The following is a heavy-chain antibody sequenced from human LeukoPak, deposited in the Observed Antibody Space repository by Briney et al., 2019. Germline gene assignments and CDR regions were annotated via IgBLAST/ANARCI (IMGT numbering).Heavy chain of an antibody. CDR1: GFSFSSYA. Sequence: GGSLRLSRTASGFSFSSYAMRWVRQAPGQGLEWVSGISGNAYYTDYADSVKGRFTISRDNSKNTLYLQMNSLRVEDTAVYYCAKPPDAVVAGSIYYFAYWGQGTLVTVSS. V-gene: IGHV3-23*01. CDR3: AKPPDAVVAGSIYYFAY. J-gene: IGHJ4*02. D-gene: IGHD6-19*01. CDR2: ISGNAYYT.